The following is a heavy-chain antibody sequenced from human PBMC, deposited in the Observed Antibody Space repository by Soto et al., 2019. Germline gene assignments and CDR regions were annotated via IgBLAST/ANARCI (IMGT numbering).Heavy chain of an antibody. D-gene: IGHD6-19*01. CDR1: GFFFSSYT. CDR2: FSAPSENT. V-gene: IGHV3-23*01. J-gene: IGHJ4*02. CDR3: AKARDQQWVRLPFDY. Sequence: EVQLLESGGGLVQPGGSLRLSCVGSGFFFSSYTMTWVRQAPGKGLEWVSRFSAPSENTYNADSVRDPVTISRDNSKNTLFLQMNSLTAEDTAMYYCAKARDQQWVRLPFDYWGQGILVIVSS.